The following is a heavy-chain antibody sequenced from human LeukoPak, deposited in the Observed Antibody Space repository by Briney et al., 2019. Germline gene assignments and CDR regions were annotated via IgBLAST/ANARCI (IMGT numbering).Heavy chain of an antibody. D-gene: IGHD3-22*01. CDR3: ARVGYYDSSGYRSFDY. J-gene: IGHJ4*02. Sequence: KSGGSLRLSCAASGFTFSSYSMNWVRQAPGKGLEWVSSISSSSSYINYADSVKGRFTISRDNAKNSLYLQMNSLRAEDTAVYYCARVGYYDSSGYRSFDYWGQGTLVTVSS. V-gene: IGHV3-21*01. CDR2: ISSSSSYI. CDR1: GFTFSSYS.